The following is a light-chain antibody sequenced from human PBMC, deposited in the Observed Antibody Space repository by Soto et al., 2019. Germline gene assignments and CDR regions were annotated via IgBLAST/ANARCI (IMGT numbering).Light chain of an antibody. CDR1: SSDVGYYDY. V-gene: IGLV2-8*01. CDR3: CLYTGSYNFAV. J-gene: IGLJ2*01. CDR2: EVT. Sequence: QSVLTQPPSASGFPGQSVTISCTGTSSDVGYYDYVSWYQQHPGKAPKLVIYEVTKRPSGVPDRVSASKSGNTASLTVSGLRAEDEADYYCCLYTGSYNFAVFGGGTKLTVL.